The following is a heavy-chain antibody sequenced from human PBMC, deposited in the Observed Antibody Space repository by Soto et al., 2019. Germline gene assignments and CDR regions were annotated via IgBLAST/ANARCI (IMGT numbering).Heavy chain of an antibody. CDR1: GYTFTSYD. V-gene: IGHV1-8*01. D-gene: IGHD3-10*01. J-gene: IGHJ5*02. Sequence: QVQLVQSGAEVKKPWASVKVSCKAAGYTFTSYDINWVRQATGQGLEWMGWMNPNSGNTGYAQKFQGRVTMTRNTSITTADMELSSMSSEDTAGYYCARERSLRFDPWGQGTLVTVSS. CDR2: MNPNSGNT. CDR3: ARERSLRFDP.